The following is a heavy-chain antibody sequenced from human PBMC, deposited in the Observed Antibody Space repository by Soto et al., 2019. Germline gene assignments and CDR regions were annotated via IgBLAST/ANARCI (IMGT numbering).Heavy chain of an antibody. V-gene: IGHV3-33*01. CDR1: GFTFSSYG. Sequence: LRLSCAASGFTFSSYGMHWVRQAPGKGLEWVAVIWYDGSNKYYADSVKGRFTISRDNSKNTLYLQMNSLRAEDTAVYYCARGEYYDFWSGYYNYYGMDVWGQGTTVTVSS. D-gene: IGHD3-3*01. CDR3: ARGEYYDFWSGYYNYYGMDV. CDR2: IWYDGSNK. J-gene: IGHJ6*02.